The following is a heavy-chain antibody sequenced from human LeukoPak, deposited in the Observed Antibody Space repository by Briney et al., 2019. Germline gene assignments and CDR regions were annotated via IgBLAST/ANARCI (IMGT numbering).Heavy chain of an antibody. CDR1: GYTFTSHD. Sequence: GASVKVSCKASGYTFTSHDINWVRQATGQGLEWMGWINPYNDITDYAQTFKGRVTMTTDTSTSTAYMELRSLRSDDTAVYYCARLFGELLLPSDHFYYMDVWGKGTAVTVSS. CDR3: ARLFGELLLPSDHFYYMDV. CDR2: INPYNDIT. V-gene: IGHV1-18*01. D-gene: IGHD3-10*02. J-gene: IGHJ6*03.